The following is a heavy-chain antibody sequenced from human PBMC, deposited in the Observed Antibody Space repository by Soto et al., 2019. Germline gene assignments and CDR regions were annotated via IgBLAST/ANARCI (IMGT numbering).Heavy chain of an antibody. CDR2: IIPIFGTA. D-gene: IGHD2-2*03. CDR3: ARDLVGIVVVPDAMGYYSGMDV. Sequence: PSVKVSCKASGGAFSSYAISWVRQAPGQGLEWMGGIIPIFGTANYAQKFQGRVTITADESTSTAYMELSSLRSEDTAVYYCARDLVGIVVVPDAMGYYSGMDVWGQGTTVTVSS. CDR1: GGAFSSYA. J-gene: IGHJ6*02. V-gene: IGHV1-69*13.